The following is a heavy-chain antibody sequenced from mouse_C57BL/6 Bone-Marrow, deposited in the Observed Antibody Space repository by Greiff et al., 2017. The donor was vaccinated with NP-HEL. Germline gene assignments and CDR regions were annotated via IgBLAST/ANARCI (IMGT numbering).Heavy chain of an antibody. Sequence: QVQLVESGPGLVAPSQSLSITCTVSGFSFTSYAISWVRQPPGKGLEWLGVIWTGGGTNYNSALKSRLSISKDNSKSQVFLKMNSLQTDDTARYYWARADYGPLYYFDYWGQGTTLTVSS. CDR2: IWTGGGT. CDR1: GFSFTSYA. D-gene: IGHD2-4*01. J-gene: IGHJ2*01. V-gene: IGHV2-9-1*01. CDR3: ARADYGPLYYFDY.